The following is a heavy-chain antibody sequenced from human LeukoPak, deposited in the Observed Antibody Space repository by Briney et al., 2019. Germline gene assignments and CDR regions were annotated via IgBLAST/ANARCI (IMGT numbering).Heavy chain of an antibody. J-gene: IGHJ3*02. CDR2: IYTSGST. Sequence: SETLSLTRTVSVGSHSSYYWSWIRQPPGRGLEWIGYIYTSGSTNYNPSLKSRVTISVDTSKNQFSLKLSSVTAARTAVYYCAKLETDAFDIWGQGTMVTVSS. V-gene: IGHV4-4*09. CDR3: AKLETDAFDI. CDR1: VGSHSSYY. D-gene: IGHD4-23*01.